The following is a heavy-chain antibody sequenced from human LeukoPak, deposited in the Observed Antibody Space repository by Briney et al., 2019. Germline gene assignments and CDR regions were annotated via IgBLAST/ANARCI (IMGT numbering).Heavy chain of an antibody. Sequence: GASVKVSCKATGGTFSSYAISWVRQAPGQGLEWMGWISAYNGNTNYAQKLQGRVTMTTDTSTSTAYMELRSLRSDDTAVYYCARKRAAAQPLDYWGQGTLVTVSS. CDR1: GGTFSSYA. CDR3: ARKRAAAQPLDY. V-gene: IGHV1-18*01. D-gene: IGHD6-13*01. CDR2: ISAYNGNT. J-gene: IGHJ4*02.